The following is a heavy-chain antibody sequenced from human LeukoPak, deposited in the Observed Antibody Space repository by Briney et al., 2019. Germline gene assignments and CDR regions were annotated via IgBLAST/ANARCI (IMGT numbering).Heavy chain of an antibody. Sequence: SETLSLTCTVSGGSISSTSYNWGWIRQSPGKGLEWIGSIYYSGDTYYNPSLKSRVAISVDTSKNQFSLRLSSVTAADTAVYYCARDRIVGATEFDFWGQGTLVTVSS. CDR1: GGSISSTSYN. CDR3: ARDRIVGATEFDF. CDR2: IYYSGDT. D-gene: IGHD1-26*01. J-gene: IGHJ4*02. V-gene: IGHV4-39*07.